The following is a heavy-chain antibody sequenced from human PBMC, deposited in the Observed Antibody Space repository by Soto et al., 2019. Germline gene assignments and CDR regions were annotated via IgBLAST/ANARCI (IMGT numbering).Heavy chain of an antibody. V-gene: IGHV1-2*04. CDR1: GYTFTGYY. CDR3: ARTWARAMVDFDY. D-gene: IGHD5-18*01. Sequence: ASVKVSCKASGYTFTGYYMHWVRQAPGQGFEWMGWINPNSGGTNYAQKFQGWVTMTRDTSISTAYMELSRLRSDDTAVYYCARTWARAMVDFDYWGQGTLVTVSS. J-gene: IGHJ4*02. CDR2: INPNSGGT.